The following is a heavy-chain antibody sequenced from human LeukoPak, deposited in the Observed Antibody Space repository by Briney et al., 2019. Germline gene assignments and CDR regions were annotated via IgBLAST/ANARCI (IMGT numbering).Heavy chain of an antibody. CDR1: GGSISSYY. V-gene: IGHV4-59*12. Sequence: SETLSLTCTVSGGSISSYYWSWIRQPPGKGLEWIGYIYYSGSTNYNPSLESRVTISVDTSKNQFSLKLSSVTAADTAVYYCAREFHFWGQGTLVTVSS. CDR2: IYYSGST. CDR3: AREFHF. J-gene: IGHJ4*02.